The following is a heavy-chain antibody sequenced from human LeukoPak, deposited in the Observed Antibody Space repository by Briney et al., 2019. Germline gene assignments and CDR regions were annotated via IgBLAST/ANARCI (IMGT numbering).Heavy chain of an antibody. Sequence: PSETLSLTCTVSGGSISSYYWSWIRQPPGKGLEWIGYIYYSGSTNYNPSLKSRVTISVDTSKNQFSLKLSSVTAADTAVYYRARGLHYDILTGAFDIWGQGTMVTVSS. CDR1: GGSISSYY. CDR3: ARGLHYDILTGAFDI. D-gene: IGHD3-9*01. J-gene: IGHJ3*02. V-gene: IGHV4-59*01. CDR2: IYYSGST.